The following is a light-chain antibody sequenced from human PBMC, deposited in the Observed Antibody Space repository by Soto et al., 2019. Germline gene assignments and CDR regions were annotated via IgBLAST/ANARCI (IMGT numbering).Light chain of an antibody. CDR1: SSNIGAGYA. Sequence: QSVLTQPPSVSGAPGQRVTIYCTGSSSNIGAGYAVHWYQQLPGTAPKLLISDNNNRPSGVPDRFSGSKSGTSASLAITGLQAEDEADYYCQSYDNSHDWDVVFGGGTKLTVL. V-gene: IGLV1-40*01. J-gene: IGLJ2*01. CDR3: QSYDNSHDWDVV. CDR2: DNN.